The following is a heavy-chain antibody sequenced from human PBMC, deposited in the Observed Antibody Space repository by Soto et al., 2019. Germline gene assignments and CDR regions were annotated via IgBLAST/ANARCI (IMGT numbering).Heavy chain of an antibody. Sequence: EVQLVESGGGLVKPGGSLRLSCTASGFAFNTFSMNWVRQAPGKGLEWVSSINEDSTYIYYADSLRGRNTISRDNSKDSLYLQMNSLRTDDAAVYYCVRDLGRYFRSGYMDLWGDGATVTVSS. CDR2: INEDSTYI. V-gene: IGHV3-21*02. J-gene: IGHJ6*03. D-gene: IGHD3-9*01. CDR1: GFAFNTFS. CDR3: VRDLGRYFRSGYMDL.